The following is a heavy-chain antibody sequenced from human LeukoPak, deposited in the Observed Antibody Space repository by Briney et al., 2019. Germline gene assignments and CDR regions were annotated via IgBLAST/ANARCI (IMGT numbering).Heavy chain of an antibody. Sequence: SETLSLTCAVYGGSFSGYYWSWIRQPPGKGLEGIGEINHSGSTNYNPSLKSRVTISVDTSKNQFSLKLSSVTAADTAVYYCARQRSWDWSEVDYWGQGTLVTVSS. D-gene: IGHD1-1*01. CDR1: GGSFSGYY. CDR3: ARQRSWDWSEVDY. V-gene: IGHV4-34*01. J-gene: IGHJ4*02. CDR2: INHSGST.